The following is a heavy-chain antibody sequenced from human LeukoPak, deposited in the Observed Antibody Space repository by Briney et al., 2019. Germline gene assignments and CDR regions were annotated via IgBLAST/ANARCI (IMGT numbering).Heavy chain of an antibody. CDR2: ISWNSGSI. D-gene: IGHD3-22*01. Sequence: GGSLRLSCAASGFTFDDYAIHWVRQAPGKGLEWVSGISWNSGSIGYADSVKGRFTISRDNAKNSLYLQMNSLRAEDTALYYCAKDNDSSGWTDAFDIWGQGTKVTVSS. V-gene: IGHV3-9*01. J-gene: IGHJ3*02. CDR1: GFTFDDYA. CDR3: AKDNDSSGWTDAFDI.